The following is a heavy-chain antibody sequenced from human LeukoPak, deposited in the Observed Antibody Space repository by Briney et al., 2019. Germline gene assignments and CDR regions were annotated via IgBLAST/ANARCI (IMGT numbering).Heavy chain of an antibody. CDR2: ISWNSGSI. Sequence: GGSLRLSCAASGFTFYDYAMHWVRHAPGKGLEWVSGISWNSGSIGYADSVKGRFTISRDNAKNSLYLQMNSLRAEDMALYYCAKDVYSNRISNGGGLDYWGQGTLVTVSS. D-gene: IGHD1-14*01. V-gene: IGHV3-9*03. CDR1: GFTFYDYA. CDR3: AKDVYSNRISNGGGLDY. J-gene: IGHJ4*02.